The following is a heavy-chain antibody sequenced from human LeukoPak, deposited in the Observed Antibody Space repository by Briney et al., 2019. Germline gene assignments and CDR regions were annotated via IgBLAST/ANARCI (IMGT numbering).Heavy chain of an antibody. CDR2: IGPAGNT. Sequence: SGGSLRLSCVASGFSFSTYEMHWVRQGTGKGLEWVSAIGPAGNTYYLGSVKGRFTISRENAKNSLFLQMNSLRAGDTAVYYCVRDLGTGTTYTNRFDLWGQGTLVTVSS. D-gene: IGHD2/OR15-2a*01. CDR1: GFSFSTYE. J-gene: IGHJ5*02. V-gene: IGHV3-13*01. CDR3: VRDLGTGTTYTNRFDL.